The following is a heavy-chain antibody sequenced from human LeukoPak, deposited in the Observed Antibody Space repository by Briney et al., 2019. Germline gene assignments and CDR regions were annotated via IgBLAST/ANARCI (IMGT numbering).Heavy chain of an antibody. CDR2: INHSGST. J-gene: IGHJ6*03. D-gene: IGHD3-3*01. Sequence: SETLSLTCAVYGGSFSGYYWSWIRQPPGKGLEWIGEINHSGSTNYNPSLKSRVTISVDTSKNQFSLKLSSVTAADTAVYYCASRTHYDFWSGYYYYMDVWGKGTTITVSS. V-gene: IGHV4-34*01. CDR1: GGSFSGYY. CDR3: ASRTHYDFWSGYYYYMDV.